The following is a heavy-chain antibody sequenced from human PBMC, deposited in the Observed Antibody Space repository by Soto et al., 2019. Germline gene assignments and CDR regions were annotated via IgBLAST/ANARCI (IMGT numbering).Heavy chain of an antibody. CDR1: GGSIRSGDYY. V-gene: IGHV4-30-4*01. Sequence: SETLSLTCTVSGGSIRSGDYYWSWIRQPPGKGLEWIGYIYYSGSTYYNPSLKSRLTISVDTSKNQFSLNLSSVTAADTAVYYCAGGPSYYNSARGWFDPWGQGTLVTVSS. D-gene: IGHD3-10*01. J-gene: IGHJ5*02. CDR3: AGGPSYYNSARGWFDP. CDR2: IYYSGST.